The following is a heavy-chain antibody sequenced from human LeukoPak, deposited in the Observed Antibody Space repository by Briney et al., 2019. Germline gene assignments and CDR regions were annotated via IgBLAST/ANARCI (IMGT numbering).Heavy chain of an antibody. Sequence: GGSLRLSCTASGFPFSNYAMSWVRQAPGMGLEWVSAISGSGGSTYYADSVKGRFTISRNNSKNTLYLQMNSLRAEDTAVYYCAREKVQWLGWFDPWGQGTLVTVSS. CDR2: ISGSGGST. CDR3: AREKVQWLGWFDP. D-gene: IGHD6-19*01. CDR1: GFPFSNYA. J-gene: IGHJ5*02. V-gene: IGHV3-23*01.